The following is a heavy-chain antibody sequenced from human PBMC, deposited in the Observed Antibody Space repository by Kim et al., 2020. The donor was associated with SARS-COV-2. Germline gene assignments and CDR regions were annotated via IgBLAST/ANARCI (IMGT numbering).Heavy chain of an antibody. CDR3: ARERGYYYYGMDV. D-gene: IGHD3-10*01. Sequence: GGSLRLSCAASGFTFSSYEMNWVRQAPGKGLEWVSYISSSGSTIYYADSVKGRFTISRDNAKNSLYLQMNSLRAEDTAVYYCARERGYYYYGMDVWGQGTTVTVSS. CDR2: ISSSGSTI. CDR1: GFTFSSYE. V-gene: IGHV3-48*03. J-gene: IGHJ6*02.